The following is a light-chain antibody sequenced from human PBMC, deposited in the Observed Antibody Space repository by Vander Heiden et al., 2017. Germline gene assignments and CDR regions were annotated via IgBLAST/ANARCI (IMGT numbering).Light chain of an antibody. Sequence: EIVLTQSPATLSLSPGERATLSCRASQSVSSYLAWYQQKPGQAPRLLIYDASNRATGVPARFSGSGSERDFTLTISSREPQDFASLYCRQRGNWPAAFGGGTKVEIK. V-gene: IGKV3-11*02. CDR2: DAS. CDR3: RQRGNWPAA. CDR1: QSVSSY. J-gene: IGKJ4*01.